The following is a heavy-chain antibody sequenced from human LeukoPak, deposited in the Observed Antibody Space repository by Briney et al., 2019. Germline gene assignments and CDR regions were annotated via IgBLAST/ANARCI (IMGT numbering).Heavy chain of an antibody. Sequence: GGSLRLSCAASGFTFSTYSMNWVRQAPGKGLEWVSYISSSSSTIYYADSVKGRFTISRDYAMSSLYLQMNSLRAEDTALYYCAKDKSHSSWTSRYYYYALDVWGQGTTVTVSS. CDR1: GFTFSTYS. D-gene: IGHD6-19*01. J-gene: IGHJ6*02. V-gene: IGHV3-48*04. CDR2: ISSSSSTI. CDR3: AKDKSHSSWTSRYYYYALDV.